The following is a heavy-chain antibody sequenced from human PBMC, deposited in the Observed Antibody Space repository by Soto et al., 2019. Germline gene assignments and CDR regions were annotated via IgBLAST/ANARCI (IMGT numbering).Heavy chain of an antibody. D-gene: IGHD1-7*01. CDR2: INPNSGGT. CDR1: GYTFTAYY. J-gene: IGHJ6*01. Sequence: QVQLVQSGADVKKPGASVKVSCKASGYTFTAYYIHWVRQAPGQGLEWMGWINPNSGGTHYAQKFQGRVTMTGDTSLSTAYMELTRLRSDDTAGYYCARTNIRGNYFSSLDVWGQGTTVTVSS. V-gene: IGHV1-2*02. CDR3: ARTNIRGNYFSSLDV.